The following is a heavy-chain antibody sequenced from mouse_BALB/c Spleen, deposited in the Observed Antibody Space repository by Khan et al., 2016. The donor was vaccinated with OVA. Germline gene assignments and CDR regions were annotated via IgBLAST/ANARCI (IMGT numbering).Heavy chain of an antibody. V-gene: IGHV2-9*02. Sequence: QVQLKESGPGLVAPSQSLSITCTVSGFSLTSYGVHWVRQPPGKGLEWLGVIWAGGSTNYNSALMSRLSISKDNSKSQVVLKMNSLQTDDTAMYYCARFYDPYYAMDYWGQGTSVTVSS. CDR2: IWAGGST. D-gene: IGHD2-3*01. J-gene: IGHJ4*01. CDR1: GFSLTSYG. CDR3: ARFYDPYYAMDY.